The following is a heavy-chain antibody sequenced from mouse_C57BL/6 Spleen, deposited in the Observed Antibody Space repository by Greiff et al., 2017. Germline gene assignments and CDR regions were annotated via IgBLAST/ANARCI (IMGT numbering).Heavy chain of an antibody. CDR1: GYSITSGYY. CDR2: ISYDGSN. Sequence: ESGPGLVKPSQSLSLTCSVTGYSITSGYYWNWIRQFPGNKLEWMGYISYDGSNNYNPTLKNRISITRDTSKNQFFLKLNSVTTEDTATYYCARDRGKGAMDYWGQGTSVTVSS. CDR3: ARDRGKGAMDY. V-gene: IGHV3-6*01. J-gene: IGHJ4*01.